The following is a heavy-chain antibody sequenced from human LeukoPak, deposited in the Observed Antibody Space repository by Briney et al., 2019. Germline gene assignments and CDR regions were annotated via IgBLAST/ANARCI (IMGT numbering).Heavy chain of an antibody. CDR2: INSADNVQ. J-gene: IGHJ5*02. V-gene: IGHV3-48*03. CDR3: ERDTVNGPFVISLDL. D-gene: IGHD2-8*01. Sequence: PGGSLRLSCAASGFSLRSSEMNWVRQAPGKGPVWVAHINSADNVQDYTDSVRGRFTMSRDNAKDLLFLQMNSLRDDDTAVYYCERDTVNGPFVISLDLWGQGVLVTVSS. CDR1: GFSLRSSE.